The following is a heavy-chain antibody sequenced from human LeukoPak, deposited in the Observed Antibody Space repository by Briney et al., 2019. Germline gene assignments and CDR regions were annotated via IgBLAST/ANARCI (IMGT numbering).Heavy chain of an antibody. D-gene: IGHD3-22*01. CDR1: GGTFISYA. V-gene: IGHV1-69*06. CDR2: IIPIFGTA. J-gene: IGHJ3*02. Sequence: SVKVSCKASGGTFISYAISWVRQAPGQGLEWMGGIIPIFGTANYAQKFQGRVTNTADKSTSTAYMELSSLRSEDTAVYYCASTITMIVASLRAFDIWGQGTMVTVSS. CDR3: ASTITMIVASLRAFDI.